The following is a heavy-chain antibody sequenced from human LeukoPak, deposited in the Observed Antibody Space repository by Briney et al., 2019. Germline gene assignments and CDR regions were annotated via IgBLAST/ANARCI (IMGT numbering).Heavy chain of an antibody. V-gene: IGHV1-24*01. D-gene: IGHD6-13*01. Sequence: ASVKVSCKVSGYTLTELSVHWGRQAPGKGLEWMGGFDPEDGETIYAQKFQGRVTMTEDTSTDTAYMELSSLRSEDTAVYYCARDSPLLIAAAGTEKRYWGQGTLVTVSS. CDR2: FDPEDGET. CDR3: ARDSPLLIAAAGTEKRY. CDR1: GYTLTELS. J-gene: IGHJ4*02.